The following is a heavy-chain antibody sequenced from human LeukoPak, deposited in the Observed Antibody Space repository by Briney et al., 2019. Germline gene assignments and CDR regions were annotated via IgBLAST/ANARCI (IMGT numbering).Heavy chain of an antibody. V-gene: IGHV3-48*02. J-gene: IGHJ4*02. CDR3: ARHDYGGTSGDY. Sequence: PGGSLRLSCAASGFTFSTYGMNCVRQAPGKGLEWVSYICTTTSTIYYADSVKGRFTISRDNAKNSLYLQMTSLRDEDTAVYYCARHDYGGTSGDYWGQGTLVTVSS. CDR1: GFTFSTYG. D-gene: IGHD4-23*01. CDR2: ICTTTSTI.